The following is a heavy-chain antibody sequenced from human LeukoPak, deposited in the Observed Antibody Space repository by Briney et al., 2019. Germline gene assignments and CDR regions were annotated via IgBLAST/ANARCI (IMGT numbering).Heavy chain of an antibody. CDR2: IHKDGSST. D-gene: IGHD3-16*01. Sequence: GGSLRLSCGASGFTFSTYWMHWVRQAPGKGLAWVSRIHKDGSSTNYADAVKGRFTISRDNARNTLYLQMNSLRAEDTALYYCAVWGGGGFDFWGQGTMVTVSS. CDR1: GFTFSTYW. V-gene: IGHV3-74*01. J-gene: IGHJ3*01. CDR3: AVWGGGGFDF.